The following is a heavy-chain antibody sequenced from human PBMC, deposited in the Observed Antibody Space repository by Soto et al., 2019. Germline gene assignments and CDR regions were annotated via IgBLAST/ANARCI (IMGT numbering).Heavy chain of an antibody. D-gene: IGHD1-20*01. CDR2: SRNKGNGFST. V-gene: IGHV3-72*01. J-gene: IGHJ2*01. Sequence: HPGGSLRLSCAAVEFTLTDYYMDWVRQVPGKGLEWVARSRNKGNGFSTEYAASVRGRFTISRDDSTNSLDLQMNGLRTEDTAVYFCVKNNGLHRYFDLWGRGTLVTSPQ. CDR1: EFTLTDYY. CDR3: VKNNGLHRYFDL.